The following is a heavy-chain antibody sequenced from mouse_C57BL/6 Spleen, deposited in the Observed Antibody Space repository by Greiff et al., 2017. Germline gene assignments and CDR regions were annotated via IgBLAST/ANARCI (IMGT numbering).Heavy chain of an antibody. CDR1: GYTFTSYW. J-gene: IGHJ4*01. CDR2: IHPNSGST. V-gene: IGHV1-64*01. Sequence: QVQLQQPGAELVKPGASVKLSCKASGYTFTSYWMHWVKQRPGQGLEWIGMIHPNSGSTNYNEKFKSKATLTVDKSSSTAYMQRSSLTSEDSAVYYCARYPFYYDYDGYAMDYWGQGTSVTVSS. D-gene: IGHD2-4*01. CDR3: ARYPFYYDYDGYAMDY.